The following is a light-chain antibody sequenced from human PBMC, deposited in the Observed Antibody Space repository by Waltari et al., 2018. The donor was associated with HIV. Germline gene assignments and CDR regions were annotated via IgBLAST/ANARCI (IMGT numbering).Light chain of an antibody. Sequence: EIVMTQSPATLSVSPGERATLSCRTSQSINTSLAWYQQKPGQAPRLLIYESRTRATGIPARFSGGGSGTEFIFTISSLQSEDFAVYYCQQYNNWPRTFGQGTKVEIK. CDR2: ESR. CDR1: QSINTS. CDR3: QQYNNWPRT. J-gene: IGKJ1*01. V-gene: IGKV3-15*01.